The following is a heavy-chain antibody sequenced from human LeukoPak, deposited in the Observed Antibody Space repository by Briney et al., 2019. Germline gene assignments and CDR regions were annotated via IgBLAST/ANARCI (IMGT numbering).Heavy chain of an antibody. D-gene: IGHD3-10*01. CDR3: ARVLADYGSGSYYIDY. V-gene: IGHV3-48*03. J-gene: IGHJ4*02. Sequence: PPGGSLRLSCAASGFTFSSYEMNWVRQAPGKGLEWVSYISSSGSTIYYADSVKGRFTISRDNAKNSLYLQMNSLRAEDTAVYYCARVLADYGSGSYYIDYWGQGTLVTVSS. CDR2: ISSSGSTI. CDR1: GFTFSSYE.